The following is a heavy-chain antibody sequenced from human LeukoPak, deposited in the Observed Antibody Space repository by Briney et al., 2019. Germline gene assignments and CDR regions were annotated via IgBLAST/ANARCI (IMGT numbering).Heavy chain of an antibody. D-gene: IGHD6-6*01. J-gene: IGHJ4*02. CDR3: AREYYTSSSRSYDY. V-gene: IGHV3-74*01. CDR2: IHSDGTST. CDR1: GFTFSSYW. Sequence: PGGSLRLSCAASGFTFSSYWMPWVRQAPGKGLVWVSRIHSDGTSTNYADSVKGRFTISRDNANNTLYLQMNSLRAEDMAVYYCAREYYTSSSRSYDYWGQGALVIVSS.